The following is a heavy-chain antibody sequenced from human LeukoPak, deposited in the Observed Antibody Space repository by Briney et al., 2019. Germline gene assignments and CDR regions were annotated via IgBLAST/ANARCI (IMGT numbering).Heavy chain of an antibody. CDR3: AKARSGYDPDYDY. CDR2: ISWNSGSI. D-gene: IGHD5-12*01. V-gene: IGHV3-9*01. CDR1: GFTFDDYA. J-gene: IGHJ4*02. Sequence: PGRSLRLSCAASGFTFDDYAMHWVRQAPGKGLEWVSGISWNSGSIGYADSVKGRFTISRDNAKNSLYLQMNSLRAEDTALYYCAKARSGYDPDYDYWGQGTLVTVSS.